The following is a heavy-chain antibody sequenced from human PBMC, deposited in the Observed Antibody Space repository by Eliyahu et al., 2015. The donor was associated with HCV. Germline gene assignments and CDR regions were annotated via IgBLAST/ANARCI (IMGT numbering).Heavy chain of an antibody. CDR2: ISSSSSYI. V-gene: IGHV3-21*01. CDR3: ARDGDVEMATWDAFDI. D-gene: IGHD5-24*01. Sequence: EVQLVESGGGLVKPGGSLXLSCAASGFPFSSXXXNWVRQAPGKGLEWVSSISSSSSYIYYADSVKGRFTISRDNAKNSLYLQMNSLRAEDTAVYYCARDGDVEMATWDAFDIWGQGTMVTVSS. CDR1: GFPFSSXX. J-gene: IGHJ3*02.